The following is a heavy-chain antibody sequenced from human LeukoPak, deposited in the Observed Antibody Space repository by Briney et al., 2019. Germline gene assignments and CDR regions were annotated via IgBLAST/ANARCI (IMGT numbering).Heavy chain of an antibody. CDR1: GYTFTGYY. V-gene: IGHV1-2*06. D-gene: IGHD6-13*01. CDR2: INPNSGGT. Sequence: ASVKVSCKASGYTFTGYYMHWVRQAPGQGLEWMGRINPNSGGTNYAQKFQGRVTMTRDTSISTAYMELSRLRSDDTAVYYCARSGWSSSWYWHYYHYMDVWGKGTTVTVSS. CDR3: ARSGWSSSWYWHYYHYMDV. J-gene: IGHJ6*03.